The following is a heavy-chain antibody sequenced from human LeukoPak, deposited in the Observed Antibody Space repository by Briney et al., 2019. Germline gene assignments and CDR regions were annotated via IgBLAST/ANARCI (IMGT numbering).Heavy chain of an antibody. V-gene: IGHV1-24*01. CDR3: ATDLGEDREQLWLGSDY. J-gene: IGHJ4*02. CDR1: GYTLTELS. Sequence: ASVKVSCKVSGYTLTELSMHWVRQAPGKGLEWRGGFDPEDGETIYAQKFQGRVTMTEDTSTDTAYMELSSMRSEDTAVYYCATDLGEDREQLWLGSDYWGQGTLVTVSS. CDR2: FDPEDGET. D-gene: IGHD5-18*01.